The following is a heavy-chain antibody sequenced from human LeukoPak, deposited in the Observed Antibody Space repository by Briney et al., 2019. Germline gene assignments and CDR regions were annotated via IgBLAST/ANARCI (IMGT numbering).Heavy chain of an antibody. J-gene: IGHJ6*02. CDR1: GGSISYYY. V-gene: IGHV4-59*01. D-gene: IGHD4-17*01. Sequence: SETLSLTCTVSGGSISYYYWSWIRQSPGKGLEWIGYIYYSGTTNYNPSLKSRVTISVDTSKNQFSLQLRSVTAADTAVYYCAREDPQTTVPEGMDVWGQGTTVTVSS. CDR3: AREDPQTTVPEGMDV. CDR2: IYYSGTT.